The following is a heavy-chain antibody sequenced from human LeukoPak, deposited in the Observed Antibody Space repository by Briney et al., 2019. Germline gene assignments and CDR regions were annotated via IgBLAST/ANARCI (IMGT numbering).Heavy chain of an antibody. CDR3: AELGIIMIGGA. CDR1: GDSISSSSYY. Sequence: SETLSLTCTVSGDSISSSSYYWGWIRQPPGKGLEWIGSIYYSGSTYYNPSLKSRVTISVDTSKNQFSLKLSSVTAADTAVYYCAELGIIMIGGAWGKGTTVTSSS. J-gene: IGHJ6*04. D-gene: IGHD3-10*02. V-gene: IGHV4-39*07. CDR2: IYYSGST.